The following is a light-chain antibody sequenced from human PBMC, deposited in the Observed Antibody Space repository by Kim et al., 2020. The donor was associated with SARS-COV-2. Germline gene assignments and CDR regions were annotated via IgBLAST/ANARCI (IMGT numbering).Light chain of an antibody. Sequence: SAPFGDRVTITCRASQSVDGWLAWYQQKPGKAPKVLIYATSYLQSGVPSRFSGSRSGTEFTLTINSLQPDDYATYYCQPYKNYSPFGQGTKVDIK. V-gene: IGKV1-5*03. CDR3: QPYKNYSP. CDR1: QSVDGW. J-gene: IGKJ1*01. CDR2: ATS.